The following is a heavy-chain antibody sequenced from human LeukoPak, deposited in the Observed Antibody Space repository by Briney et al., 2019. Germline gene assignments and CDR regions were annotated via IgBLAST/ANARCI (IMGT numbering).Heavy chain of an antibody. CDR1: GYTFTDYY. CDR3: ARENYGDGNWFDP. D-gene: IGHD4-17*01. V-gene: IGHV1-2*02. J-gene: IGHJ5*02. CDR2: VNPDTDAT. Sequence: ASVKVSCKASGYTFTDYYMHWVRQAPGQGLEWMGWVNPDTDATNSAQNFQGRVTMTRDTSISTVYMELSRLRSDDSAVYYCARENYGDGNWFDPWGQGTLVTVSS.